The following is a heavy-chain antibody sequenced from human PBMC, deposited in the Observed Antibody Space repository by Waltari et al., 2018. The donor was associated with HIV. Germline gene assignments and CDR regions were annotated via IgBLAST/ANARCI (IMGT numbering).Heavy chain of an antibody. D-gene: IGHD4-17*01. CDR3: ARERSMTTVTTDAFGL. J-gene: IGHJ3*01. Sequence: QVQLVQSGAEVKKSGSSVKVSCMASGGIFSFYSISWVRQAPGQGLEWMGRIIPIFDTATYAQKFQGRVTITADESTSTAYMELSSLRSEDTAVYYCARERSMTTVTTDAFGLWGQGTVVTVSS. CDR1: GGIFSFYS. CDR2: IIPIFDTA. V-gene: IGHV1-69*12.